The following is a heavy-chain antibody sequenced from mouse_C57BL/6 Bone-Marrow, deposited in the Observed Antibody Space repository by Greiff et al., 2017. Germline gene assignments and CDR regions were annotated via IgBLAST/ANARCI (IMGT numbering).Heavy chain of an antibody. J-gene: IGHJ4*01. CDR3: ARGDYYGSSYGAMDY. V-gene: IGHV1-61*01. CDR1: GYTFTSYW. D-gene: IGHD1-1*01. Sequence: VQLQQPGAELVRPGSSVKLSCKASGYTFTSYWMDWVKQRPGQGLEWIGNLYPSDSETHYNQKFKDKATLTVDNSTSTAYMQLSSLTSEDSAVYDGARGDYYGSSYGAMDYWGQGTSVTVSS. CDR2: LYPSDSET.